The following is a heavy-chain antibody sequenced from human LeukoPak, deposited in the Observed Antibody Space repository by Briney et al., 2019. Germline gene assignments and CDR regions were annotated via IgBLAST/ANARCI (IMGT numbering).Heavy chain of an antibody. CDR1: GFTFDDYA. CDR2: ISWNSGSI. CDR3: AKGQVDTAMVPFFDY. D-gene: IGHD5-18*01. V-gene: IGHV3-9*01. J-gene: IGHJ4*02. Sequence: GRSLRLSCAASGFTFDDYAMHWVRQAPGKGLEWVSGISWNSGSIGYADSVKGRFTISRDNAKNSLYLQMNSLRAGDTASYYCAKGQVDTAMVPFFDYWGQGTLVTVSS.